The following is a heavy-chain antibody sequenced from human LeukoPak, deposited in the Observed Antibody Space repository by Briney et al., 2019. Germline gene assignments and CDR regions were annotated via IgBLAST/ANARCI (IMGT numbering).Heavy chain of an antibody. Sequence: ASVKVSCKASGYTFTSYGINWVRQAPGQGLEWMGWISGHNGHTNYVQKMQGRVTMTTDTSTNTAYMELRNLTSNDTAVYYCARGPGIAVAGVFDYWGQGSLVTVSS. CDR2: ISGHNGHT. J-gene: IGHJ4*02. D-gene: IGHD6-19*01. V-gene: IGHV1-18*04. CDR3: ARGPGIAVAGVFDY. CDR1: GYTFTSYG.